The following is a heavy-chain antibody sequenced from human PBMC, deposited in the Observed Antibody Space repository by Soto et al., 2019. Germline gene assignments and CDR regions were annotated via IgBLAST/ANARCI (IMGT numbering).Heavy chain of an antibody. Sequence: HPGGSLRLSCAASGFTFSNYYMDWVRQAPGKGLEWVGRSKNKADSYITEYAASVKGRFSISRDASKNSLYLQMNSLKTEDTAVYYCAKDFVYDSSGYLPYFDYWGQGTLVTVSS. D-gene: IGHD3-22*01. CDR3: AKDFVYDSSGYLPYFDY. J-gene: IGHJ4*02. CDR1: GFTFSNYY. V-gene: IGHV3-72*01. CDR2: SKNKADSYIT.